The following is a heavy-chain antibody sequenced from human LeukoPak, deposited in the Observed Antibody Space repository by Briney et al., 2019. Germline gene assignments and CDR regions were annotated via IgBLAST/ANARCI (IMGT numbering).Heavy chain of an antibody. CDR2: IYYSGST. CDR1: GGSISSYY. J-gene: IGHJ5*02. Sequence: SETLSLTCTVSGGSISSYYWSWIRQPPGKGLEWIGYIYYSGSTNYNPSLKSRVTISVDTSKNQFSLKLSSVTAADTAVYYCARDNRIAYGDYFDNWFDPWGQGTLVTVSS. CDR3: ARDNRIAYGDYFDNWFDP. V-gene: IGHV4-59*01. D-gene: IGHD4-17*01.